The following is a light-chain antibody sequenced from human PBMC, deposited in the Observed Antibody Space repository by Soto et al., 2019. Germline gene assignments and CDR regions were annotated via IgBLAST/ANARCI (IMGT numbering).Light chain of an antibody. CDR2: EVS. J-gene: IGLJ1*01. Sequence: SALTQPASVSGAPGQSITISCTGTSSDVGVSNHVSWYQQYPGKAPKVMIYEVSYRPSGLSNRFSGSKFANTASLTISGLQAEDEADYYCSSFTSSYTHVFGTGTKVTV. CDR1: SSDVGVSNH. V-gene: IGLV2-14*01. CDR3: SSFTSSYTHV.